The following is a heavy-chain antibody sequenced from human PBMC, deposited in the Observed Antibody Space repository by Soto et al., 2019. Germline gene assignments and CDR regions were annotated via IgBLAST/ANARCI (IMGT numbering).Heavy chain of an antibody. J-gene: IGHJ5*02. CDR2: ISGTSNYK. CDR1: GFPLKNYT. D-gene: IGHD2-2*01. Sequence: EVQLVESGGGLVKPGGSLRLSCAASGFPLKNYTMNWVRQAPGKGLEWVSSISGTSNYKYNADSVKVRFTISRDNAKNALYLQMSSLRAEDTAVYYCARARSTTWSGTTRGWFDPWGQGTLVTVAS. V-gene: IGHV3-21*06. CDR3: ARARSTTWSGTTRGWFDP.